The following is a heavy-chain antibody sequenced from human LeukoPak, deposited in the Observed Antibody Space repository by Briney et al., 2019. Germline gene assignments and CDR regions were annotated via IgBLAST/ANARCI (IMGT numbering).Heavy chain of an antibody. Sequence: ASVKVSCKASGYTFTSYAMNWVRQAPGQGLEWMGWINTNTGNPTYAQGFTGRFVFSLDTSVSTAYLQISSLKAEDTAVYYCARWGDVYDSSGYYPTEFDYWGQGTLVTVSS. CDR3: ARWGDVYDSSGYYPTEFDY. J-gene: IGHJ4*02. D-gene: IGHD3-22*01. CDR2: INTNTGNP. CDR1: GYTFTSYA. V-gene: IGHV7-4-1*02.